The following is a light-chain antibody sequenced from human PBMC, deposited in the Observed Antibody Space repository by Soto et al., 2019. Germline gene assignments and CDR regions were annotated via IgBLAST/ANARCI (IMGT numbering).Light chain of an antibody. Sequence: EIVLTRSPATLSLSPGQMSTLSCRASQSVSRYLAWYQKKTGQAPRLLIYGASSRATGIPERLSGSGYGTDLTITISRLQHEDFEVYYCQQYGSSTWTFGQGTQVDIK. V-gene: IGKV3-20*01. CDR3: QQYGSSTWT. CDR1: QSVSRY. CDR2: GAS. J-gene: IGKJ1*01.